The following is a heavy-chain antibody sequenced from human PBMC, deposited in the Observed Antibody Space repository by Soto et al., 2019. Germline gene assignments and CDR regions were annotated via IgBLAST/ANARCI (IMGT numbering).Heavy chain of an antibody. CDR3: ARSGSSTSCYDY. Sequence: EVQLVESGGGLVQPGGSLRLSCVGSGFTFSDHYIDWVRQAPGKGLEWVGRIRKQANIYTTHYAASVKGRFTISRDDPKSSLYLQMNSLKTEDTAVYYCARSGSSTSCYDYWGQGTLVTVSP. CDR2: IRKQANIYTT. D-gene: IGHD2-2*01. V-gene: IGHV3-72*01. CDR1: GFTFSDHY. J-gene: IGHJ4*02.